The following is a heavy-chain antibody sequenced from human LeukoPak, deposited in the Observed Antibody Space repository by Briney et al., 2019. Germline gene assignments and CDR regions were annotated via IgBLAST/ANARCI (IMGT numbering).Heavy chain of an antibody. CDR1: GYTFTNYG. V-gene: IGHV1-18*01. CDR3: ARQPPPYYYMDV. Sequence: ASVKVSCKASGYTFTNYGITWVRQAPGQGLEWMGCISGYNGDTKYAQKLQGRVTMTTDTSTSTAYMELRSLRSDDTAVYYCARQPPPYYYMDVWGKGTTVTVSS. CDR2: ISGYNGDT. J-gene: IGHJ6*03. D-gene: IGHD6-13*01.